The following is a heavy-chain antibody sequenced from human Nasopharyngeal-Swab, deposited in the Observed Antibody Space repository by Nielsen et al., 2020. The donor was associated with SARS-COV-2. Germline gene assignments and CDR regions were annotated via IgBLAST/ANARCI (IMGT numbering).Heavy chain of an antibody. CDR2: ISYDGSNK. D-gene: IGHD2-8*01. Sequence: GGSPRLSCAASGFTFSSYAMHWVRQAPGKGLEWVAVISYDGSNKYYADSVKGRFTISRDNSKNTLYLQMNSLRAEDTAVYYCARDHRGYYCTNGVCYTALDYWGQGTLVTVSS. V-gene: IGHV3-30-3*01. CDR3: ARDHRGYYCTNGVCYTALDY. J-gene: IGHJ4*02. CDR1: GFTFSSYA.